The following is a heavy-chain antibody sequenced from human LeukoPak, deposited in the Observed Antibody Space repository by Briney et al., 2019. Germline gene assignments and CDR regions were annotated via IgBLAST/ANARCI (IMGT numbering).Heavy chain of an antibody. V-gene: IGHV5-51*01. J-gene: IGHJ4*02. CDR3: AKYYYDSSGYQYYFDY. CDR1: GYSFTSYW. CDR2: IYPGDSDT. Sequence: GESLKISCKGSGYSFTSYWIGWVRQMPGEGLEWMGIIYPGDSDTRYSPSFQGQVTISADKSISTAYLQWSSLKASDTAMYYCAKYYYDSSGYQYYFDYWGQGTLVTVSS. D-gene: IGHD3-22*01.